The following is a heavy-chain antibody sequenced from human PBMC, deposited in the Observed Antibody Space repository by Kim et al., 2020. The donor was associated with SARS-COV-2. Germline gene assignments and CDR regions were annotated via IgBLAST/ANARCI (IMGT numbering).Heavy chain of an antibody. CDR3: ATRGPRWYSGSYSDY. V-gene: IGHV3-7*01. J-gene: IGHJ4*02. Sequence: GGSLRLSCAASGFTFSSYWMSWVRQAPGKGLEWVANIKQDGSEKYYVDSVKGRFTISRDNAKNSLYLQMNSLRAEDTAVYYCATRGPRWYSGSYSDYWGQGTLVTVSS. CDR1: GFTFSSYW. CDR2: IKQDGSEK. D-gene: IGHD1-26*01.